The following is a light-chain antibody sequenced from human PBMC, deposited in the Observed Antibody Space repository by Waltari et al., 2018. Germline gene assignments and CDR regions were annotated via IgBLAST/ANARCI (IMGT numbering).Light chain of an antibody. CDR1: QGISSY. CDR2: AGS. Sequence: IQLTQSPSSLSASVGDRIIITCRASQGISSYLAWYQQKPGKAPKLLIYAGSTLLNGVPSRFSGGGFGTDFTLTISSLQPEDFATYYCQQVNSYPFTFGPGTTVDIK. J-gene: IGKJ3*01. CDR3: QQVNSYPFT. V-gene: IGKV1-9*01.